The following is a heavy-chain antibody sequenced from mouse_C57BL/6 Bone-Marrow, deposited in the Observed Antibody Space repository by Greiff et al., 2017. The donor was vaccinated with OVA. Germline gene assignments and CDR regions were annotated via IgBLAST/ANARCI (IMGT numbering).Heavy chain of an antibody. CDR1: GFTFSSYA. CDR3: ARGITTVVATYYFDY. J-gene: IGHJ2*01. CDR2: ISDGGSYT. Sequence: EVKVEESGGGLVKPGGSLKLSCAASGFTFSSYAMSWVRQTPEKRLEWVATISDGGSYTYYPDNVKGRFTISRDNAKNNLYLQMSHLKSEDTAMYYCARGITTVVATYYFDYWGQGTTLTVSS. V-gene: IGHV5-4*03. D-gene: IGHD1-1*01.